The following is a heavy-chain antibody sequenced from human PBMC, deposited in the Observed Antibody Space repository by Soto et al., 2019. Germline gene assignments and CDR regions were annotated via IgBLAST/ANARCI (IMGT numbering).Heavy chain of an antibody. J-gene: IGHJ4*02. CDR3: ARDQNYGGNSPYFDY. V-gene: IGHV3-33*01. CDR1: GFTFRSYA. D-gene: IGHD4-17*01. Sequence: QVQLVESGGGVVQPGESLRLACAASGFTFRSYAMHWVRQTPRKGLEWVAIMWYDGSNQYYADSVKGRFTISRDNSNSTLYLEMNSLRVEDTAVYYCARDQNYGGNSPYFDYWGQGVLVTVSS. CDR2: MWYDGSNQ.